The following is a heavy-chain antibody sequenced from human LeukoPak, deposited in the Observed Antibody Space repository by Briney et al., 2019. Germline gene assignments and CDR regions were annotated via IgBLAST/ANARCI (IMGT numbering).Heavy chain of an antibody. D-gene: IGHD2-2*01. V-gene: IGHV3-48*04. CDR1: GFTFSSYS. Sequence: GGSLRLSCAASGFTFSSYSMNWVRQAPGKGLEWVSFINSGSNMIYYADSVKGRFTISRDNVKNLLYLQMNSLRAEDTAVYYCAREGCSSTSCLVPRPVQNYYGMDVWGQGTTVTVSS. CDR3: AREGCSSTSCLVPRPVQNYYGMDV. J-gene: IGHJ6*02. CDR2: INSGSNMI.